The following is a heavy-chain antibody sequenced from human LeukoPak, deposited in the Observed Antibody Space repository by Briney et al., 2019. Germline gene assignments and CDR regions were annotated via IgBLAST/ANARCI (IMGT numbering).Heavy chain of an antibody. V-gene: IGHV3-30-3*01. CDR1: GFTFSSYA. D-gene: IGHD4-17*01. J-gene: IGHJ4*02. CDR2: ISYDGSNK. Sequence: GGSLRLFCAASGFTFSSYAMHWVRQAPGKGLEWVAVISYDGSNKYYADSVKGRFTISRDNSKNTLYLQMNSLRAEDTAVYYCASSDYGDSGGFDYWGQGTLVTVSS. CDR3: ASSDYGDSGGFDY.